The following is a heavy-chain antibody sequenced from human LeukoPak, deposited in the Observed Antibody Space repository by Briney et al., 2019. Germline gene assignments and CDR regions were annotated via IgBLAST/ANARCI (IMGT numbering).Heavy chain of an antibody. CDR3: ARDYKYVFDN. CDR2: IGIDSGNT. V-gene: IGHV3-48*01. J-gene: IGHJ4*02. D-gene: IGHD5-24*01. CDR1: GFTFSDYS. Sequence: GGSLRLSCAASGFTFSDYSMNWVRQAPGKGLEWISYIGIDSGNTNYADSVKGRFTISGDKAKNSLYLQMNSLRVEDTAVYYCARDYKYVFDNWGQGTLVTVSP.